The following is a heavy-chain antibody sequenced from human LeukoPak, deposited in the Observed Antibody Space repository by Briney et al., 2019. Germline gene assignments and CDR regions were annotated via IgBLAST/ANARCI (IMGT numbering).Heavy chain of an antibody. CDR2: INPKSGGT. J-gene: IGHJ5*02. Sequence: ASVKVSCKASGYTFTGYYMHWVRQAPGQGLEWMGWINPKSGGTNYAQKFQGRVTMTRDTSISTAYMELSRLRSDDTAVYYCARPRLWFGEGSWFDPWGQGTLVTVSS. CDR1: GYTFTGYY. D-gene: IGHD3-10*01. V-gene: IGHV1-2*02. CDR3: ARPRLWFGEGSWFDP.